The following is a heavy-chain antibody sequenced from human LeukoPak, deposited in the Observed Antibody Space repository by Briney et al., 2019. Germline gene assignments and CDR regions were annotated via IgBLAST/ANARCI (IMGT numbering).Heavy chain of an antibody. J-gene: IGHJ4*02. CDR2: INHSGST. V-gene: IGHV4-34*01. CDR1: GGSFSGYY. Sequence: SETLSLTCAVYGGSFSGYYWSWIRQPPGKGLEWIGEINHSGSTNYNPSLKGRVTISVDTSKNQFSLKLSSVTAADTAVYYCARHARGDTTLDYWGQGTLVSVSS. CDR3: ARHARGDTTLDY. D-gene: IGHD5-18*01.